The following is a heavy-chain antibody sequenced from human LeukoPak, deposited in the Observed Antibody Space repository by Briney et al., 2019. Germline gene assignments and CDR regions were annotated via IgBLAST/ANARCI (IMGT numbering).Heavy chain of an antibody. CDR1: GGSISSYY. D-gene: IGHD3-3*01. V-gene: IGHV4-59*01. J-gene: IGHJ4*02. CDR3: ARAPQGITIFGVVSPYFDY. CDR2: IYFSGST. Sequence: SETLSLTCAVSGGSISSYYWSWIRQPPGKGLEWIGYIYFSGSTNYNPSLKSRVTISVDTSKNQFSLKLSSVTAADTAVYYCARAPQGITIFGVVSPYFDYWGQGTLVTVSS.